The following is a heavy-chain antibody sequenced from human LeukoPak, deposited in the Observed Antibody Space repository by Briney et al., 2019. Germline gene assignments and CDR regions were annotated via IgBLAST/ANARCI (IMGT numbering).Heavy chain of an antibody. Sequence: HSGGSLRLSCAASGFTFSSYAMHWVRQAPGKGLEWVAVISYDGSNKYYADSVKGRFTISRDNSKNTLYLQMNSLRAEDTAVYYGARGVGGVGGAFDIWGQGTMVTVSS. J-gene: IGHJ3*02. V-gene: IGHV3-30-3*01. CDR2: ISYDGSNK. CDR1: GFTFSSYA. CDR3: ARGVGGVGGAFDI. D-gene: IGHD3-16*01.